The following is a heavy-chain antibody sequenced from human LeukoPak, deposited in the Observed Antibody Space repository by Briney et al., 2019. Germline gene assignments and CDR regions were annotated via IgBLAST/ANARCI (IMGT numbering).Heavy chain of an antibody. Sequence: GGSLRLSCAASGFTFSSYAMSWVRQAPGKGLEWVSAISGSGGSTYYADSVKGRFTISRDNSKNTLYLQMNSLRAEDTAVYYCATDYGSGSYASPRDYWGQGTLVTVSS. D-gene: IGHD3-10*01. J-gene: IGHJ4*02. CDR2: ISGSGGST. CDR1: GFTFSSYA. CDR3: ATDYGSGSYASPRDY. V-gene: IGHV3-23*01.